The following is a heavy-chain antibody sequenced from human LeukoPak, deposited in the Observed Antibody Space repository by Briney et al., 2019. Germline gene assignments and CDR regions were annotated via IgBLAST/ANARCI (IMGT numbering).Heavy chain of an antibody. D-gene: IGHD3-22*01. CDR3: ARWFRYYDSSGYYHNWFDP. V-gene: IGHV4-31*03. J-gene: IGHJ5*02. CDR1: GGSISSGGYY. CDR2: IYYSGST. Sequence: SQTLSLTCTVSGGSISSGGYYWSWIRQHPGKGLEWIGYIYYSGSTYYNPSLKSRVTISVDTSKNQFSLKLSSVTAADTAVYYCARWFRYYDSSGYYHNWFDPWGQGTLVTVSS.